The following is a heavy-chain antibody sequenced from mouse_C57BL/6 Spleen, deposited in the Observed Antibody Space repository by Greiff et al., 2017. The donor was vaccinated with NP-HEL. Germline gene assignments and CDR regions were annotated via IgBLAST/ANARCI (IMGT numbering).Heavy chain of an antibody. D-gene: IGHD2-4*01. V-gene: IGHV1-64*01. CDR1: GYTFTSYW. J-gene: IGHJ2*01. Sequence: VKLQESGAELVKPGASVKLSCKASGYTFTSYWMHWVKQRPGQGLEWIGMIHPNSGSTNYNEKFKSKATLTVDKSSSTAYMQLSSLTSEDSAVYYCARMGDYDGGYYFDYWGQGTTLTVSS. CDR2: IHPNSGST. CDR3: ARMGDYDGGYYFDY.